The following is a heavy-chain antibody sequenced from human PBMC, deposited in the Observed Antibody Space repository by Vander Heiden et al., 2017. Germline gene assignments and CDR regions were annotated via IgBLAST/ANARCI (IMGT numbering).Heavy chain of an antibody. CDR1: GYTFKDYY. J-gene: IGHJ4*02. V-gene: IGHV1-2*02. Sequence: QVQLVQSGAEVQKPGASVKVSCKASGYTFKDYYIYWVRQAPGQGLEWVAWINPNSGNTNSAQNFQGRVSLTRDTSISTAYMELSSLRSDDAAVYYCARGPIVVPAAPYFDHWGQGTLVTVSS. CDR3: ARGPIVVPAAPYFDH. CDR2: INPNSGNT. D-gene: IGHD2-2*01.